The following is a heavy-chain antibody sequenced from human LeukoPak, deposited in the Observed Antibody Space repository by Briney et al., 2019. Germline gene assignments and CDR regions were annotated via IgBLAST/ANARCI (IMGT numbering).Heavy chain of an antibody. V-gene: IGHV1-69*04. CDR3: ARGVDDSSTYYYYGMDV. CDR2: LGIA. J-gene: IGHJ6*02. Sequence: LGIANYAQKFQGRVTITADKSTSTAYMELSSLRSEDTAVYYCARGVDDSSTYYYYGMDVWGQGTTVTVSS. D-gene: IGHD2-2*01.